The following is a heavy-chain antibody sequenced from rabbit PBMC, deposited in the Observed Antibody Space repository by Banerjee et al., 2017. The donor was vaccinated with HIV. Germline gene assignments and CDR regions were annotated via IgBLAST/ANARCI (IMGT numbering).Heavy chain of an antibody. CDR3: VSPYASAWGAFNL. V-gene: IGHV1S7*01. D-gene: IGHD4-1*01. CDR2: IDPVFDTT. J-gene: IGHJ4*01. Sequence: QSLEESGGDLVQPEGSLTLTCTASGFTFSGYYMCWVRQAPGKGLEWIGYIDPVFDTTYYASWVNGRFTISSHNAQNTLYLQLNSLTVADTATYFCVSPYASAWGAFNLWGPGTLVTVS. CDR1: GFTFSGYY.